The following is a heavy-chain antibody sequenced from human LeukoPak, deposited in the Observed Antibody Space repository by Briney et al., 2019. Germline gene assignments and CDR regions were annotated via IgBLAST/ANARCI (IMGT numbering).Heavy chain of an antibody. V-gene: IGHV1-2*02. J-gene: IGHJ4*02. CDR1: GYTFTGYY. Sequence: GASVKVSCKASGYTFTGYYMHWVRQAPGQGLEWMGWINPNSGGTNYAQKFQGRVTITRDTSISTLFLELSSLRYDDTAVYYCARSQAWSLFYYWGQGTLVTVSS. D-gene: IGHD2-8*02. CDR2: INPNSGGT. CDR3: ARSQAWSLFYY.